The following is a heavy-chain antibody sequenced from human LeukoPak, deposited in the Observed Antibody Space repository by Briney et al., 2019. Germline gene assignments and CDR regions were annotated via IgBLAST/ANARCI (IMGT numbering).Heavy chain of an antibody. CDR1: GFTFSSYE. D-gene: IGHD1-26*01. J-gene: IGHJ4*02. V-gene: IGHV3-48*03. CDR2: ISSSGSTI. CDR3: ANSGQDDY. Sequence: GGSLRLSCAASGFTFSSYEMNWVRQAPGKGLEWLSYISSSGSTIYYADSVKGRFTNSRDNAKNPLYLQMNSLRAEDTAVYYCANSGQDDYWGQETLVTVSS.